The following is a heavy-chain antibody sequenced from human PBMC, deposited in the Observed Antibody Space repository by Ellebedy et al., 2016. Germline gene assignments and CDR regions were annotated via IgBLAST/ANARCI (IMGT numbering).Heavy chain of an antibody. V-gene: IGHV3-74*01. Sequence: GESLKISCAASGFTFSSYWMHWVRQAPGKGLVWVSRINSDGSSTSYADSVKGRFTISRDNAKNTLYLQMNSLRAEDTAVYYCARGGDGYNFGSGEWGQGTLVTVSS. CDR2: INSDGSST. D-gene: IGHD5-24*01. CDR3: ARGGDGYNFGSGE. CDR1: GFTFSSYW. J-gene: IGHJ4*02.